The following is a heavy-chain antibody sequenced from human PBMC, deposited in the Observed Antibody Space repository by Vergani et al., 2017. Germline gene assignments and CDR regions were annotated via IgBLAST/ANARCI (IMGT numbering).Heavy chain of an antibody. CDR3: AIDLEWFDP. Sequence: VQLVQSGAEVKKPGASVKVSCKASGYTFTSYAMSWVRQAPGKGLEWVSAISGSGGSTYYADSVKGRFTISRDNAKNSLYLQMNSLRAEDTAVYYCAIDLEWFDPWGQGTLVTVSS. J-gene: IGHJ5*02. CDR1: GYTFTSYA. D-gene: IGHD3-3*01. CDR2: ISGSGGST. V-gene: IGHV3-23*04.